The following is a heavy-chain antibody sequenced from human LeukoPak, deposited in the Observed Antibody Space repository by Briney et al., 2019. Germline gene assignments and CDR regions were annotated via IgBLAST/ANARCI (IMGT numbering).Heavy chain of an antibody. CDR1: GFTFSGYG. V-gene: IGHV3-66*04. J-gene: IGHJ6*03. Sequence: GGSLRLSCAASGFTFSGYGMNWVRQAPGKGLEWVSVICSGSSTYYADSVKGRFTISRDNSKNTLYLQMNSLRAEDTAVYYCARHGSITMVRGRLRYYYMDVWGKGTTVTISS. CDR3: ARHGSITMVRGRLRYYYMDV. CDR2: ICSGSST. D-gene: IGHD3-10*01.